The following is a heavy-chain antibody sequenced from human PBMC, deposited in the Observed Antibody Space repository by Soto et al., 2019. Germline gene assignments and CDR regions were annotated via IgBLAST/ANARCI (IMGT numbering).Heavy chain of an antibody. CDR2: VSGSGGSA. D-gene: IGHD1-1*01. V-gene: IGHV3-23*01. J-gene: IGHJ6*03. CDR1: GFTFSSYA. CDR3: AKHWPTTTYYYYMDV. Sequence: GGSLRLSCAASGFTFSSYAMSWVRQAPGKGEEWVSAVSGSGGSAYYADSVKGRVTISTANSHNTPYPQMNSLRAQDTAVYYSAKHWPTTTYYYYMDVWGKGTTVTVS.